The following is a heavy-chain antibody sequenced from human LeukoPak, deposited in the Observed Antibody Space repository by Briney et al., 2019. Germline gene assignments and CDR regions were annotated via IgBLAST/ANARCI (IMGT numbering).Heavy chain of an antibody. J-gene: IGHJ4*02. CDR3: LASGGY. D-gene: IGHD6-25*01. CDR2: MKPDGSEK. CDR1: GFTFSSYA. V-gene: IGHV3-7*01. Sequence: PGGSLRLSCAASGFTFSSYAMSWARQAPGKGLEWVANMKPDGSEKYYVDSVKGRFTISRDNAKNSLYLQMNSLRVEDTAVYYCLASGGYWGQGTPVTVPS.